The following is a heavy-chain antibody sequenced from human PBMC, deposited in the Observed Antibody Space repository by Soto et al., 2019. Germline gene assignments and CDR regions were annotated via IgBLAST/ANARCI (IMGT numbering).Heavy chain of an antibody. V-gene: IGHV5-51*01. CDR1: GYSFTNYW. D-gene: IGHD3-3*01. J-gene: IGHJ6*02. Sequence: HGESLKISCKGSGYSFTNYWIGWVRQMPGKGLEWMGIIYPDDSDTRYSPSFQGQVSISADKSISTAYLQWSSLKASDTAMYYCARAGVDFWSGYYYYYGMDVWGQGT. CDR2: IYPDDSDT. CDR3: ARAGVDFWSGYYYYYGMDV.